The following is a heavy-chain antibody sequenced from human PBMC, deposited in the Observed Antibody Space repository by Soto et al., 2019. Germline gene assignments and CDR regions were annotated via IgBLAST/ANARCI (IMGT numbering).Heavy chain of an antibody. CDR2: IIPILGIA. CDR1: GGTFSSYT. J-gene: IGHJ4*02. D-gene: IGHD1-26*01. V-gene: IGHV1-69*02. CDR3: ARAVIRVGATPDYFDY. Sequence: QVQLVQSGAEVKKPGSSVKVSCKASGGTFSSYTISWVRQAPGQGLEWMGRIIPILGIANYAQKFQGRVTITADKSTSTAYMELSSLRSEDTAVYYCARAVIRVGATPDYFDYWGQGTLVTVSS.